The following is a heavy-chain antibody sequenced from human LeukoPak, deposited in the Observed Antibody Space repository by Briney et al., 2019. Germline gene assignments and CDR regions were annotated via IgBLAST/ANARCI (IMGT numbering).Heavy chain of an antibody. V-gene: IGHV4-59*01. Sequence: SETLSLTCTVSGGSISSYYWSWIRQPPGKGLEWIGYIYYSGSTNYNPSLKSRVTISVDTSKNQFSLKLSSVTAAVTAVYYCAREGGSTRGNYFDYWGQGTLVTVSS. CDR2: IYYSGST. CDR1: GGSISSYY. J-gene: IGHJ4*02. CDR3: AREGGSTRGNYFDY. D-gene: IGHD3-10*01.